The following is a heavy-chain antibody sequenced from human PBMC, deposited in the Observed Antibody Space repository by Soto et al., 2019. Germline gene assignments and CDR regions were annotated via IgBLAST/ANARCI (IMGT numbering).Heavy chain of an antibody. V-gene: IGHV3-33*01. J-gene: IGHJ3*02. CDR1: GFTFSRYG. Sequence: QVQLVESGGGVVQPGRSLRLSCAASGFTFSRYGMHWVRQAPGKGLEWVAVIWYDGSNKYYADSVKGRFTISRDNSKNTLYLQMNSLRAEDTAVYYCATAFTATGAFDIWGQGTMVTVSS. D-gene: IGHD7-27*01. CDR2: IWYDGSNK. CDR3: ATAFTATGAFDI.